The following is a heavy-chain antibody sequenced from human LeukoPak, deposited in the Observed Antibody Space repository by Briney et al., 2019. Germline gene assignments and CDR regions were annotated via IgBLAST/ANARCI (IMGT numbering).Heavy chain of an antibody. D-gene: IGHD3-22*01. J-gene: IGHJ3*02. CDR1: GGSISSSSYY. CDR2: IYYSGST. CDR3: ARRNPYYDSSGYYLADAFDI. Sequence: SETLSLTCTVSGGSISSSSYYWGWIRQPPGKGLEWIGSIYYSGSTYYNPSLKSRVTISVDTSKNQFSLKLSSVTAADTAVYYCARRNPYYDSSGYYLADAFDIWAKGQWSPSLQ. V-gene: IGHV4-39*01.